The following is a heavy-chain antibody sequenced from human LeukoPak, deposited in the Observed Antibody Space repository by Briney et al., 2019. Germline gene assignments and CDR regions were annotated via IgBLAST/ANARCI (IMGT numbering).Heavy chain of an antibody. D-gene: IGHD3-10*01. Sequence: SETLTLTCTVSGGSVSSSSHYWSWIRQPPVNGLEWIGYIYYSRITNYNPSLKSRVTISVDSSKNQFSLKLSSVTAADTAVYYCARDGQMVRGASTYYYGMDIGGQGTTVTVSS. CDR2: IYYSRIT. V-gene: IGHV4-61*01. CDR3: ARDGQMVRGASTYYYGMDI. CDR1: GGSVSSSSHY. J-gene: IGHJ6*02.